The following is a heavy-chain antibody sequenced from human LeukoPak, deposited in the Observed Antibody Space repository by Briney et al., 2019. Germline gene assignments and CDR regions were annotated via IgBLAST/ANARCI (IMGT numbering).Heavy chain of an antibody. CDR2: IIPIFGTA. D-gene: IGHD1-26*01. Sequence: ASVKVSCKASGGTFSSYAISWVRQAPGQGLEWMGGIIPIFGTANYAQKFQGRVTITADKSTGTAYMELSSLRSEDTAVYYCARSVSIVGATRSFDYWGQGTLVTVSS. CDR1: GGTFSSYA. V-gene: IGHV1-69*06. CDR3: ARSVSIVGATRSFDY. J-gene: IGHJ4*02.